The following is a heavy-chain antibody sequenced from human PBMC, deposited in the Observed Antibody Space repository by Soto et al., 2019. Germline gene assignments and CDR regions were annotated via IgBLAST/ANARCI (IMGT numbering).Heavy chain of an antibody. V-gene: IGHV5-51*01. J-gene: IGHJ5*02. CDR1: GYSFTSYW. Sequence: LGASLKISCKGSGYSFTSYWIGWVRQMPGKGLEWMGIIYPGDSNTRYSPSFQGQVTISADKSISTAYLQWSSLKASDTAMYYCARAMGLRSYWFDPWGQGTLVTVSS. D-gene: IGHD4-17*01. CDR2: IYPGDSNT. CDR3: ARAMGLRSYWFDP.